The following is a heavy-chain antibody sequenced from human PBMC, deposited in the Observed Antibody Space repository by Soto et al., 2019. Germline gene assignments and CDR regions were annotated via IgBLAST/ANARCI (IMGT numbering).Heavy chain of an antibody. CDR3: ARGGNYYGSGSYYPGDYYYYYYMDV. CDR2: MNPNSDNT. J-gene: IGHJ6*03. D-gene: IGHD3-10*01. Sequence: EASVKVSCKASGYTFTSYDINWVRQATGQGIERMGWMNPNSDNTGYAQKFQGRVTMTRNTSISTAYIELSSLRSEDTAVYYCARGGNYYGSGSYYPGDYYYYYYMDVWGKGTTVTVSS. V-gene: IGHV1-8*01. CDR1: GYTFTSYD.